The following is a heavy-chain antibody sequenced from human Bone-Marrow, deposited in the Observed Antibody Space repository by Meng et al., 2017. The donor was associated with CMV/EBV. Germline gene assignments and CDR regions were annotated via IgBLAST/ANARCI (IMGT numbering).Heavy chain of an antibody. CDR2: IYYSGISWYGST. CDR1: VDSISSSTYY. Sequence: SETLSLTCTVSVDSISSSTYYWGWIRQPPGKGLDWIGSIYYSGISWYGSTYYNPSLKSRVTISVETSKNQFSLKLSSVTAADTAVYYCASLYCGGDSPGANYYGMDVWGQGTTVTVSS. CDR3: ASLYCGGDSPGANYYGMDV. J-gene: IGHJ6*02. D-gene: IGHD2-21*01. V-gene: IGHV4-39*01.